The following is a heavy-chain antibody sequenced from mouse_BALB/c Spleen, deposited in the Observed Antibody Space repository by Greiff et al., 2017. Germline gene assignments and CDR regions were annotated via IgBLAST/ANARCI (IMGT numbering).Heavy chain of an antibody. CDR1: GYSITSDYA. CDR3: ATHYGSSPWFAY. D-gene: IGHD1-1*01. Sequence: DVKLQESGPGLVKPSQSLSLTCTVTGYSITSDYAWNWIRQFPGNKLEWMGYISYSGSTSYNPSLKSRISITRDTSKNQFFLQLNSVTTEDTATYYCATHYGSSPWFAYWGQGTLVTVSA. CDR2: ISYSGST. V-gene: IGHV3-2*02. J-gene: IGHJ3*01.